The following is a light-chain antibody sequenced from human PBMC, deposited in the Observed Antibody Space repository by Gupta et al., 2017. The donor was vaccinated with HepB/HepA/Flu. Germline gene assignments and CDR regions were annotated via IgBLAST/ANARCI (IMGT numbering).Light chain of an antibody. CDR3: LQYKTFPYT. J-gene: IGKJ2*01. CDR1: ESVDNW. CDR2: KAS. V-gene: IGKV1-5*03. Sequence: DIQVTQSPSTLSASIGDRLTITCRASESVDNWLAWYQQKPGKAPKLLIYKASNSENGVPSRFSGSGSGTEFSLTINSLQPDDFATYYCLQYKTFPYTFGQGTKLHVK.